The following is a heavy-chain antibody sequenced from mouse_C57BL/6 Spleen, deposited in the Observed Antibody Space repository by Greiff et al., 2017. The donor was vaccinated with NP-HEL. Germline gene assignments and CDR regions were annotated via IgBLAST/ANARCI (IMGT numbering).Heavy chain of an antibody. Sequence: QVQLQQSGTELVKPGASVKLSCKASGYTFTSYWMHWVKQRPGQGLEWIGNINPSNGGTNYNEKFKSKATLTVDKSSSTAYMQLSSLTSEDSAVYYCARWDSPSRGAMDYWGQGTSVTVSS. CDR1: GYTFTSYW. CDR3: ARWDSPSRGAMDY. CDR2: INPSNGGT. V-gene: IGHV1-53*01. J-gene: IGHJ4*01. D-gene: IGHD2-12*01.